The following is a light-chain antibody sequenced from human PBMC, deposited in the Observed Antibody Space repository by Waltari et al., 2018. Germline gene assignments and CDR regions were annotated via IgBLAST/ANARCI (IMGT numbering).Light chain of an antibody. CDR1: QSLASAY. CDR3: QESYGLPYT. V-gene: IGKV3-20*01. J-gene: IGKJ2*01. Sequence: EILLTQSPVPLSLSPGDRATLSCRASQSLASAYLAWYQQTPGQAPRLPIYGASSRATGVPDRFTGAGSETDFTLTISRLEPEDFAVYYCQESYGLPYTFGQGTKLEIK. CDR2: GAS.